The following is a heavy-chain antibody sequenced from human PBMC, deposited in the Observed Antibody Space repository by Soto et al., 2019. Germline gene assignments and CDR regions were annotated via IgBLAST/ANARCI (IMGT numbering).Heavy chain of an antibody. CDR1: GGSISSGDYY. Sequence: QVQLQESGPGLVKPSQTLSLTCTVSGGSISSGDYYWGWIRQPPGKGLEWFGYIYHSGNTYYNPSLKSRVTLSVDTSRNQFSLKLSSVTAADTAVYYCARERPDGARLDPWGQGTLVTVSS. D-gene: IGHD6-6*01. CDR2: IYHSGNT. CDR3: ARERPDGARLDP. V-gene: IGHV4-30-4*01. J-gene: IGHJ5*02.